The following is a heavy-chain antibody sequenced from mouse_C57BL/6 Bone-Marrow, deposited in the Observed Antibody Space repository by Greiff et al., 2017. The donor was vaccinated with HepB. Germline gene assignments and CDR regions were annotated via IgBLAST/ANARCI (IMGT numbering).Heavy chain of an antibody. V-gene: IGHV1-54*01. CDR3: ARSTTVVGGD. D-gene: IGHD1-1*01. Sequence: VQLQQSGAELVRPGTSVKVSCKASGYAFTNYLIEWVKQRPGQGLEWIGVINPGSGGTNYNEKFKGKATLTADKSSSTAYMQLSSLTSEDSAVYFCARSTTVVGGDWGQGTTLTVSS. CDR2: INPGSGGT. J-gene: IGHJ2*01. CDR1: GYAFTNYL.